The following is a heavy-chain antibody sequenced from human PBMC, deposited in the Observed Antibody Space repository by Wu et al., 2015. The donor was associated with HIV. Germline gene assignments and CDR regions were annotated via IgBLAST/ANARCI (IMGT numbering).Heavy chain of an antibody. D-gene: IGHD3-10*01. Sequence: QVQLVQSGAEVKKPGASVKVSCKASGYTFTGYYIHWVRQAPGQGLEWLGWINPNSNDANYAQNFQGRVTMTRDTSINTGYLEVSNLRSDDTAVYYCARAVGWGHYYNGEEKYYFDYWARERWSPSPQ. CDR1: GYTFTGYY. CDR3: ARAVGWGHYYNGEEKYYFDY. J-gene: IGHJ4*02. V-gene: IGHV1-2*02. CDR2: INPNSNDA.